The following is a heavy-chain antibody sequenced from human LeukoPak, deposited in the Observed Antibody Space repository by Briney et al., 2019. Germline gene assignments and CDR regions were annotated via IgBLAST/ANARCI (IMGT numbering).Heavy chain of an antibody. CDR1: GGSISSGDYY. D-gene: IGHD4-17*01. CDR2: IYYSGST. J-gene: IGHJ6*02. Sequence: PSQTLSLTCTVSGGSISSGDYYWSWIRQPPGKGLEWIGYIYYSGSTYYNPSLKSRVTISVDTSKNQFSLKLSSVTAADTAVYYCARTTVTNFPYYYYYGMDVWGQGTTVTVSS. V-gene: IGHV4-30-4*01. CDR3: ARTTVTNFPYYYYYGMDV.